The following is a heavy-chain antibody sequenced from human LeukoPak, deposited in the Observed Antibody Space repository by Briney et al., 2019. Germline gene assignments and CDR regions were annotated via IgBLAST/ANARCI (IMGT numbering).Heavy chain of an antibody. CDR3: AKGSGSTLGAFDI. Sequence: GGSLRLSCSASGFTFSTSAMSWVRQAPGKGLEWVSGITGSGVGTYYAGSVKGRFTISRDNSKNTLFLQMNSLRAEDTALFYCAKGSGSTLGAFDIWGQGTMVTVSS. CDR1: GFTFSTSA. V-gene: IGHV3-23*01. J-gene: IGHJ3*02. CDR2: ITGSGVGT. D-gene: IGHD3-22*01.